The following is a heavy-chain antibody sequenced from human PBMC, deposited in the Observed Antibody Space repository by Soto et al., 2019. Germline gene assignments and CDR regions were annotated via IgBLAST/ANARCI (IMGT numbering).Heavy chain of an antibody. J-gene: IGHJ4*02. CDR1: GVSISSTDFS. V-gene: IGHV4-30-2*01. D-gene: IGHD4-17*01. Sequence: SETLSLTCAVSGVSISSTDFSWSWIRQPPGKGLEWIGYFYHSGSTYDNPSLKRRVTISIDRSKNQFSLDLASVTAADTAVYYCASLDYYGVFHHWGQGALVTVSS. CDR3: ASLDYYGVFHH. CDR2: FYHSGST.